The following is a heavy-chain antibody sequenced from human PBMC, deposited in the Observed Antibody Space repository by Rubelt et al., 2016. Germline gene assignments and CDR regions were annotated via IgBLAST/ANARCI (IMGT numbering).Heavy chain of an antibody. CDR2: IYSDGRT. CDR1: GFTVSSNY. J-gene: IGHJ6*02. V-gene: IGHV3-53*01. CDR3: AKDESYYGIDV. Sequence: EVQLVESGGGLIKPGGSLRLSCAPSGFTVSSNYMTWVRQAPGRGLEWVSTIYSDGRTFYADAGKGRITISRDNSKNTLYLQLHSLRVEDTAVYYCAKDESYYGIDVWGQGTTVTVSS.